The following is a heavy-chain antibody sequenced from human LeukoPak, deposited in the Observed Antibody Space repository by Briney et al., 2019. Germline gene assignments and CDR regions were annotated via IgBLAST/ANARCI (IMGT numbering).Heavy chain of an antibody. J-gene: IGHJ1*01. CDR3: ARDLAVAGTAEYFQH. D-gene: IGHD6-19*01. Sequence: SETLSLTCAVYGGSFSGYYWSWIRQPPGKGLEWIGEINHSGSTNYNPSLKSRVTISVDKSKNQFSLKLSSVTAADTAVYYCARDLAVAGTAEYFQHWGQGTLVTVSS. CDR1: GGSFSGYY. CDR2: INHSGST. V-gene: IGHV4-34*01.